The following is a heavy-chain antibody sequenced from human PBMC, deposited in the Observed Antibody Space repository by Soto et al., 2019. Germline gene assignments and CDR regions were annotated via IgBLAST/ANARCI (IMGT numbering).Heavy chain of an antibody. CDR3: AKDAVSGDGFWLPES. V-gene: IGHV3-23*01. J-gene: IGHJ5*02. CDR2: ILGSGGT. CDR1: GFSLSKSA. D-gene: IGHD2-21*02. Sequence: PGGSLRLSCAASGFSLSKSAMMWVRQAPGKGLEWVAGILGSGGTYHADSVKGRFTISKDNSLSTLYLQMDFLRADDTAVYYCAKDAVSGDGFWLPESWGQGTLVTVSS.